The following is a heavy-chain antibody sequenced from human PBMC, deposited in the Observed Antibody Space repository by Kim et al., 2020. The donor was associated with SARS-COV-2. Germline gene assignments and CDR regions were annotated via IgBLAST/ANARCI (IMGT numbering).Heavy chain of an antibody. CDR1: GYTFTSYR. V-gene: IGHV1-18*04. CDR2: ISAYNGNT. Sequence: ASVKVSCKASGYTFTSYRISWVRQAPGQGLEWMGWISAYNGNTNYAQKLQGRVTMTTDTSTSTAYMELRSLRSDDTAVYYCARVGGYYGWGSYFELGVPHYSGMDFWGQGTTVTVSS. J-gene: IGHJ6*02. CDR3: ARVGGYYGWGSYFELGVPHYSGMDF. D-gene: IGHD3-10*01.